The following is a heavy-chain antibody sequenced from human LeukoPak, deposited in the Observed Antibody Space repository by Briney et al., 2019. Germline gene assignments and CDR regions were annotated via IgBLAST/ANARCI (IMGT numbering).Heavy chain of an antibody. D-gene: IGHD3-16*01. CDR2: IYYTGST. CDR3: ARRWGNIVGVTYEY. J-gene: IGHJ4*02. V-gene: IGHV4-39*01. CDR1: GSSITSVSLY. Sequence: SETLSLTCTISGSSITSVSLYWSWIRQPPGKGLEWIGDIYYTGSTYYSPSLRSRVTMSVHTSENQFSLRLNSVTAVDTAVYYCARRWGNIVGVTYEYWGQGTLVTVSS.